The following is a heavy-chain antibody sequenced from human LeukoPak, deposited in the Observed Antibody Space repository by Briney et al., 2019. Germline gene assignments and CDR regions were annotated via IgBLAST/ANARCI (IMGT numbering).Heavy chain of an antibody. Sequence: SETLSLTCTVSGGSISSSSYHWSWIRQPPGKGLEWIGYIYYSGSTNYNPSLKSRVTISVDTSKNQFSLKLSSVTAADTAVYYCARHGDYYDSSGFQSFDYWGQGTLVTISS. CDR1: GGSISSSSYH. V-gene: IGHV4-61*05. J-gene: IGHJ4*02. CDR2: IYYSGST. D-gene: IGHD3-22*01. CDR3: ARHGDYYDSSGFQSFDY.